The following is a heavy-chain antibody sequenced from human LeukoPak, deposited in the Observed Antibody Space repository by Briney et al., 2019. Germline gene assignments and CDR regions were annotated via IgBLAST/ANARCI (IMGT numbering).Heavy chain of an antibody. CDR1: GSTFSDFY. D-gene: IGHD2-15*01. Sequence: PGGSLRLSCAASGSTFSDFYMSWIRQAPGKGLESVSYISGSSSNTNYADSVKGRFTISRDNAKNSMYLQMNSLRAEDTAVYYCTRHPAEGDYWGQGTLVTVSS. V-gene: IGHV3-11*03. CDR2: ISGSSSNT. J-gene: IGHJ4*02. CDR3: TRHPAEGDY.